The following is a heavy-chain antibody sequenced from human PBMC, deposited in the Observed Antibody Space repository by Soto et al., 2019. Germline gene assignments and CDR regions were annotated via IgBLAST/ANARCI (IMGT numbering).Heavy chain of an antibody. D-gene: IGHD3-3*01. V-gene: IGHV4-34*01. Sequence: PSETLSLTSAVYGGSFSGYYWSWIRQPPGKGLEWIGEINHSESTNYNPSLKSRVTISVDTSKNQFSLKLSSVTAADTAVYYCARGPVYDFWSGYRPFDYWGQGTLVTVS. CDR2: INHSEST. J-gene: IGHJ4*02. CDR1: GGSFSGYY. CDR3: ARGPVYDFWSGYRPFDY.